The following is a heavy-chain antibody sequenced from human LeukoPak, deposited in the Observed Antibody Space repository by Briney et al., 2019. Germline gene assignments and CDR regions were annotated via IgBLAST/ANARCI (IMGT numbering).Heavy chain of an antibody. Sequence: GGSLRLSCAASGFTFSSYAMHWVRQAPGKGLEWVAVISYDGSNKYYADSVKGRFSISRDNSKNTMSVQMNSLRPEDTAVYYCAKDADRSGYNGDWYFDLWGRGTLVTVSS. CDR1: GFTFSSYA. V-gene: IGHV3-30*04. J-gene: IGHJ2*01. CDR2: ISYDGSNK. D-gene: IGHD3-22*01. CDR3: AKDADRSGYNGDWYFDL.